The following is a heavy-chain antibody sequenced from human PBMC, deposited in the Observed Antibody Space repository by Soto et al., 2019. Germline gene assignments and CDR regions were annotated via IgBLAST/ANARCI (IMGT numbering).Heavy chain of an antibody. J-gene: IGHJ6*02. CDR3: ARDGLQYGGYYYYGMDV. Sequence: PSETLLTCTVSGGSVSSGSFYWSWIRQPPGKGLEWIGNIYYSGSTNYNPSLKSRVTISVDTSKNHFSLKLSAVTAADTAVYYCARDGLQYGGYYYYGMDVWGQGTTVTVSS. D-gene: IGHD4-4*01. CDR1: GGSVSSGSFY. V-gene: IGHV4-61*03. CDR2: IYYSGST.